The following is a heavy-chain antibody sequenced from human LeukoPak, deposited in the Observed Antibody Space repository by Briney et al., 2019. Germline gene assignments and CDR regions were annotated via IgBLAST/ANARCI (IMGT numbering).Heavy chain of an antibody. V-gene: IGHV3-33*01. J-gene: IGHJ4*02. CDR1: GFTFSSYG. CDR2: IWYDGSNK. CDR3: ARGGRGGPFDY. D-gene: IGHD3-10*01. Sequence: GRSLRLSCAASGFTFSSYGMHWVRQAPGKGLEWVAVIWYDGSNKYYADSVKGRFTISRDNSKNTLYLQMNSLRAEDTAVYYCARGGRGGPFDYWGQGTLVTVSS.